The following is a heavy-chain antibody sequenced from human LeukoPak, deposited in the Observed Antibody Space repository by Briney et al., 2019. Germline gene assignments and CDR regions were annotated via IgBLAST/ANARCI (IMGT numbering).Heavy chain of an antibody. D-gene: IGHD5-12*01. CDR1: GYSISSGYY. CDR3: AKGVWDGYEPSFESAFDI. J-gene: IGHJ3*02. Sequence: LCLTCTVSGYSISSGYYWGWVRQAPGKGLEWVSGISWNSGSIGYADSVKGRFTISRDNAKNSLYLQMNSLRAEDMALYYRAKGVWDGYEPSFESAFDIWGQGTMVTVSS. V-gene: IGHV3-9*03. CDR2: ISWNSGSI.